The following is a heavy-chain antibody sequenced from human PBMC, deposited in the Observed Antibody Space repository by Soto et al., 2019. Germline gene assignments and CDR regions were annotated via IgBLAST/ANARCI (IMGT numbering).Heavy chain of an antibody. J-gene: IGHJ5*02. D-gene: IGHD4-4*01. CDR1: GFTFSSYG. CDR3: ARGGGFRSNYDWFDP. V-gene: IGHV3-33*01. Sequence: QVQLVESGGGVVQPGRSLRLSCAASGFTFSSYGMHWVRQAPGKGLEWVAVIWYDGSNKYYADSVKGRFTISRDNSKNTVYLQMNSLRAEDTAVYYCARGGGFRSNYDWFDPWGQRTLVTVSS. CDR2: IWYDGSNK.